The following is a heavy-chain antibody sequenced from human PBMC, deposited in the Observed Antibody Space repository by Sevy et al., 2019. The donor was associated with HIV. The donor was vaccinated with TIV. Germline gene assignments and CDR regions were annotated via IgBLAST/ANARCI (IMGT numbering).Heavy chain of an antibody. CDR2: FDPEDGET. Sequence: ASVKVSCKVSGYTLTELSMHWVRQAPGKGLEWMGGFDPEDGETIYAQKFQGRVTMTEDTSTDTANMELSSLRSEDTAVYYCAIERVIVGAGGVWVVPWGQGTRCTVST. CDR1: GYTLTELS. J-gene: IGHJ5*02. V-gene: IGHV1-24*01. D-gene: IGHD1-26*01. CDR3: AIERVIVGAGGVWVVP.